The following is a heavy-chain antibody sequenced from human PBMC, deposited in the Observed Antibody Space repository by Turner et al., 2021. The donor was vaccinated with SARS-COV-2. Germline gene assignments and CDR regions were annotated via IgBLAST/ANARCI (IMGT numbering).Heavy chain of an antibody. D-gene: IGHD3-9*01. V-gene: IGHV4-31*03. CDR3: ARVLNTIFPDFDY. Sequence: HVQLQESGPGLLKPSHPLSLTCTVSGGAISSGGYYWSWIRQHPGKGLEWIGYIYYSGSTYYNPSLKSRVTISVDTSKNQFSLKLSSVTAADTAVYYCARVLNTIFPDFDYWGQGTLVTVSS. CDR2: IYYSGST. CDR1: GGAISSGGYY. J-gene: IGHJ4*02.